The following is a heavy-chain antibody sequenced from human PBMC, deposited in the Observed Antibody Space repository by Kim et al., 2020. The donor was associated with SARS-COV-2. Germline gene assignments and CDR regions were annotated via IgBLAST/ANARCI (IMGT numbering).Heavy chain of an antibody. Sequence: SVKGRLTISRDKAKNSLYLQMTSLRAEDTAVYYCARGLTYYYNSSIYFDYWGQGTLVTVSS. V-gene: IGHV3-21*01. D-gene: IGHD3-22*01. J-gene: IGHJ4*02. CDR3: ARGLTYYYNSSIYFDY.